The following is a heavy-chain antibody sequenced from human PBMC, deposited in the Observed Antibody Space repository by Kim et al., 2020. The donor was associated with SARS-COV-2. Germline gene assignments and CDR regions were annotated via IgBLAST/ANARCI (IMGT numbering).Heavy chain of an antibody. CDR2: IYYSGST. Sequence: SETLSLTCTVSSDSISSYYWSWIRQLPGKGLEWLGYIYYSGSTDYNPALKSRLTISRDTSKNQVSLDVTSLSAAATAVYYCRRSEGRVSCHQFEYWGPG. CDR3: RRSEGRVSCHQFEY. J-gene: IGHJ4*02. CDR1: SDSISSYY. V-gene: IGHV4-59*01. D-gene: IGHD2-2*01.